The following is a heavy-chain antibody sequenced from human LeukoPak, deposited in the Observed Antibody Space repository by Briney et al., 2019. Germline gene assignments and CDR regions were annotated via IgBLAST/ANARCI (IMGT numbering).Heavy chain of an antibody. D-gene: IGHD2-2*01. CDR3: AKDIVAGDIVVVPDY. CDR2: ISGSGGST. CDR1: GFTFSSYA. Sequence: GGSLRLSCAASGFTFSSYAVSWVRQAPGKGLEWVSAISGSGGSTYYADSVKGRFTIPRDNSKNTLYPQMNSLRAEDTAVYYCAKDIVAGDIVVVPDYWGQGTLVTVSS. V-gene: IGHV3-23*01. J-gene: IGHJ4*02.